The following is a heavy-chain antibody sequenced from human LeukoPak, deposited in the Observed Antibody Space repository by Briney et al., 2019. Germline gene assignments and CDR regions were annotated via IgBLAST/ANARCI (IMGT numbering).Heavy chain of an antibody. Sequence: SETLSLTCAVSGGSISSGGYSWSWIRQPPGKGLEWIGYIYHSGSTYYNPSLKSRVTISVDRSKNQFSLKLSSVTAVDTAVYYCASRSRDYVWGSYRDGFDYWGQGTLVTVSS. V-gene: IGHV4-30-2*01. CDR1: GGSISSGGYS. CDR2: IYHSGST. D-gene: IGHD3-16*02. CDR3: ASRSRDYVWGSYRDGFDY. J-gene: IGHJ4*02.